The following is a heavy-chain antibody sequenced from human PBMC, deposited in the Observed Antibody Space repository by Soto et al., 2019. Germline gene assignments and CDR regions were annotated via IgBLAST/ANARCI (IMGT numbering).Heavy chain of an antibody. V-gene: IGHV1-2*04. CDR3: ARGPSTWNDANYYYMDV. CDR1: GYTFTGYY. Sequence: QVQLVQSGAEVKKPGASVKVSCKASGYTFTGYYMHWVRQAPGQGLEWMGWINPNSGGTNYAQKFQGWVTMTRDTSISTAYMELSRLRSDDTAVYYCARGPSTWNDANYYYMDVWGKGTTVTVSS. J-gene: IGHJ6*03. D-gene: IGHD1-1*01. CDR2: INPNSGGT.